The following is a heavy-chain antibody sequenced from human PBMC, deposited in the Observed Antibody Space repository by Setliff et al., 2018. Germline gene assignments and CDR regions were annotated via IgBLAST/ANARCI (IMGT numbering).Heavy chain of an antibody. CDR2: ISSRSDII. CDR1: GITFSTYS. Sequence: PGGSLRLSCAASGITFSTYSMNWVRQAPGKGLEWVSYISSRSDIIYYADSVKGRFTISRDNAKNSLYLQVNSLRAEDTAVYYCATNPRKGRGGGYYYDDPYYYYMDVWGKGTTVTVSS. D-gene: IGHD3-22*01. J-gene: IGHJ6*03. CDR3: ATNPRKGRGGGYYYDDPYYYYMDV. V-gene: IGHV3-48*01.